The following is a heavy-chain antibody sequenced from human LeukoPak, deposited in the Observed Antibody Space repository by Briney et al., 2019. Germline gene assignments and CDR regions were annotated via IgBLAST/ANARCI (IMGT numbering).Heavy chain of an antibody. Sequence: PGGSLRLSCAVSGLTFNNYAMSWVRQAPGKGPEWVANIKQDGSEKYYVDSVRGRFTISRDNARTSLYLQMNSLRAEDTAVYYCATHCSSVSCSLATFDIWGQGTMVTVSS. CDR3: ATHCSSVSCSLATFDI. CDR2: IKQDGSEK. J-gene: IGHJ3*02. D-gene: IGHD2-2*01. CDR1: GLTFNNYA. V-gene: IGHV3-7*01.